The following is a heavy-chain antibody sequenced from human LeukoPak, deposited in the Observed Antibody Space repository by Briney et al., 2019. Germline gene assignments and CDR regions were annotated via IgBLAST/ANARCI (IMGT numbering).Heavy chain of an antibody. J-gene: IGHJ4*02. CDR3: ARRGSTDY. D-gene: IGHD2/OR15-2a*01. Sequence: GGSLRLSCAVSGFSFSGYWMTWVRQAPGKGLEWVANIKEDGSEKYYADFVKGRFTISRDNAKNSLDLQMNSLRAEDTAVYYCARRGSTDYWGQGTLVTVSS. CDR1: GFSFSGYW. CDR2: IKEDGSEK. V-gene: IGHV3-7*03.